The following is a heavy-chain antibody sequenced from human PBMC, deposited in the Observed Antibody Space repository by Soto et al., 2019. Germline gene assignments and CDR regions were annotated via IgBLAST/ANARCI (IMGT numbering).Heavy chain of an antibody. J-gene: IGHJ4*02. CDR1: GFTFRKFA. Sequence: PGGSLRLSCSASGFTFRKFAMSWVRQAPGKSLEWVSGISGSDGRTSYADSVKGRFTISRDNSKNTLYLQMNSLRAEDTAVYYCAKDALSSYSSGPYYFDYWGQGTLVTVSS. CDR3: AKDALSSYSSGPYYFDY. V-gene: IGHV3-23*01. CDR2: ISGSDGRT. D-gene: IGHD6-19*01.